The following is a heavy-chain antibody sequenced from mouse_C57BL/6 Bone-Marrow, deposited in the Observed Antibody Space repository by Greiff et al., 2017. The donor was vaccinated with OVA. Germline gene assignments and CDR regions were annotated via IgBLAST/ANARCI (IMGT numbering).Heavy chain of an antibody. Sequence: VKLMESGPGLVQPSQSLSITCTVSGFSLTSYGVHWVRQSPGKGLEWLGVIWRGGSTDYNAAFMSRLSITKDNSKSQVFFKRNSLQADDTAIYYCAKMGLNWGTGYFDVWGTGTTVTVSS. D-gene: IGHD4-1*02. CDR2: IWRGGST. CDR3: AKMGLNWGTGYFDV. V-gene: IGHV2-5*01. CDR1: GFSLTSYG. J-gene: IGHJ1*03.